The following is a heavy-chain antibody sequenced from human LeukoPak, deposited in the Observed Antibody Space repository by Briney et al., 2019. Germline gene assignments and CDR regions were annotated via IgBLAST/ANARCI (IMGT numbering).Heavy chain of an antibody. J-gene: IGHJ4*02. V-gene: IGHV1-69*13. Sequence: SVKVSCKASGGTFSSYAISWVRQAPVQGLEWMGGIIPIFGTANYAQKFQGRVTITADESTSTAYMELSSLRSEDTAVYYCARAAFRLQVFDYWGQGTLVTVSS. D-gene: IGHD4-11*01. CDR2: IIPIFGTA. CDR1: GGTFSSYA. CDR3: ARAAFRLQVFDY.